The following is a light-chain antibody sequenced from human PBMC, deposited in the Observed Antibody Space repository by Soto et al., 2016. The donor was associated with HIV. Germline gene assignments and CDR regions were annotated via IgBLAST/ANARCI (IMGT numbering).Light chain of an antibody. V-gene: IGLV3-1*01. CDR1: KLGDKY. Sequence: SYDLTQAPSVSVSPGQTASITCSGDKLGDKYVCWYQQKPGQSPVLVIYQDNKRPSGIPERFSGSNSGNTATPTISGTQAIDEAEYYCQAWDSTIGGVFGTGTKVTVL. J-gene: IGLJ1*01. CDR3: QAWDSTIGGV. CDR2: QDN.